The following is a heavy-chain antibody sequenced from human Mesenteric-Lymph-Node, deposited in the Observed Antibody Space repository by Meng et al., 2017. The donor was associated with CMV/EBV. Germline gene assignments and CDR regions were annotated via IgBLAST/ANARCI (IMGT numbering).Heavy chain of an antibody. V-gene: IGHV3-23*01. CDR3: AKDRGSIVLVPAAMGRRRYYSDGMDV. CDR1: GFTFSSYW. CDR2: ISGSGGST. J-gene: IGHJ6*02. D-gene: IGHD2-2*01. Sequence: GESLKISCAASGFTFSSYWMHWVRQAPGKGLEWVSAISGSGGSTYYADSVKGRFTISRDNSKNTLYLQMNSLRAEDTAVYYCAKDRGSIVLVPAAMGRRRYYSDGMDVWGQGTTVTVSS.